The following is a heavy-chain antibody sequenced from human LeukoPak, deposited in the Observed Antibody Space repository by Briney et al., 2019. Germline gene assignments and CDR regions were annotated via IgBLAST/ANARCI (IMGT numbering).Heavy chain of an antibody. J-gene: IGHJ3*01. Sequence: GGSLRLSCAASGFTFSSYAMSWVRQAPGKGLEYVANIKQDGSEKYYVDSVKGRFTISRDNAKNSLYLQMNSLRAEDTAVYYCARGQVVTWGPGTMVTVSS. V-gene: IGHV3-7*04. CDR3: ARGQVVT. D-gene: IGHD3-16*02. CDR1: GFTFSSYA. CDR2: IKQDGSEK.